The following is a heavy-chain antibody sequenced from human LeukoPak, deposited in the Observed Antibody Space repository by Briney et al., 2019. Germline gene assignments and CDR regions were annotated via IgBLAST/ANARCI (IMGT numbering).Heavy chain of an antibody. D-gene: IGHD3-22*01. CDR3: AKGLSYDSSGYYYLNY. CDR2: ILYDGNNK. Sequence: GGSLRLSCAVSGFTFSTYGMHWVRQAPGKGLEWVALILYDGNNKYYADSVKGRFTISRDNSKNTLYLQMNSLRAEDTAVYYCAKGLSYDSSGYYYLNYWGQGTLVTVSS. CDR1: GFTFSTYG. J-gene: IGHJ4*02. V-gene: IGHV3-30*18.